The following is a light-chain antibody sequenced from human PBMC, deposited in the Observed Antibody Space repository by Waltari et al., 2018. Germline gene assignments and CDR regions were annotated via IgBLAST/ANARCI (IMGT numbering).Light chain of an antibody. V-gene: IGKV2-30*01. CDR1: HSLVYGDGKPY. CDR2: RVS. CDR3: MQGTDWPRT. J-gene: IGKJ1*01. Sequence: DFVMTQSPLSLSVTLGQPASIPCRSSHSLVYGDGKPYLTWFPQRPGHSPRLLIYRVSNRDSGVPDRFSGSGSGTDFTLKISRVEAEDVGVYYCMQGTDWPRTFGQGTKVEIK.